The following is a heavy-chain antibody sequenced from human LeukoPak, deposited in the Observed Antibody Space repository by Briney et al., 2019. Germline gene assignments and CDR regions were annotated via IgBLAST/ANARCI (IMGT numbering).Heavy chain of an antibody. J-gene: IGHJ6*02. CDR3: ANVLLWFGESTYGMDV. CDR2: ISYDGSNK. CDR1: GFTFSSYW. Sequence: GGSLRLSCAASGFTFSSYWMTWVRQAPGKGLEWVAVISYDGSNKYYADSVKGRFTISRDNSKNTLYLQMNSLRAEDTAVYYCANVLLWFGESTYGMDVWGQGTTVTVSS. D-gene: IGHD3-10*01. V-gene: IGHV3-30*18.